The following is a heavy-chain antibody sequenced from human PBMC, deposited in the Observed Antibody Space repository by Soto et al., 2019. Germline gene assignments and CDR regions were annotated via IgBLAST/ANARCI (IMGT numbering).Heavy chain of an antibody. Sequence: ASVKVSCKASGYTFTSYGISWVRQAPGQGLEWMGWISAYNGNTNYAQKLQGRVTMTTDTSTSTAYMELRSLRSDDTAVYYCARVDFTIFGVSGNGWFDPRGQGTLVTVSS. CDR3: ARVDFTIFGVSGNGWFDP. D-gene: IGHD3-3*01. CDR1: GYTFTSYG. CDR2: ISAYNGNT. V-gene: IGHV1-18*01. J-gene: IGHJ5*02.